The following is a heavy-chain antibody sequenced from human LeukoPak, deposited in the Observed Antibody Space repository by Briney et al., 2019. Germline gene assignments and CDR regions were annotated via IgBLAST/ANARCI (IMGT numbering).Heavy chain of an antibody. CDR2: IYYSGST. V-gene: IGHV4-39*01. Sequence: SETLSLTCTVSGVSISSSNSYWGWIRQPPGKGLEWIGSIYYSGSTYYNPSLKSRVTISVDTSKNQFSLKLSSVTAADTAVYYCARYTAMVNDAFDIWGQGTMVTVSS. D-gene: IGHD5-18*01. J-gene: IGHJ3*02. CDR3: ARYTAMVNDAFDI. CDR1: GVSISSSNSY.